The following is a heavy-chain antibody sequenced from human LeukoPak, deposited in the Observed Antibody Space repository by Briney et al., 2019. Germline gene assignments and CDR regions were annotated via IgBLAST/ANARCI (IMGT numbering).Heavy chain of an antibody. CDR1: GYTFTGYY. CDR2: INPNSGGT. J-gene: IGHJ4*02. D-gene: IGHD5-12*01. CDR3: ARVDGGYASSYYFDY. Sequence: GASVKVSCKASGYTFTGYYMNWVRQAPGQGLEWMGWINPNSGGTNYAQKFQGRVTMTRDTSISTAYMELSRLRSDDTAVYYCARVDGGYASSYYFDYWGQGTLVTVSS. V-gene: IGHV1-2*02.